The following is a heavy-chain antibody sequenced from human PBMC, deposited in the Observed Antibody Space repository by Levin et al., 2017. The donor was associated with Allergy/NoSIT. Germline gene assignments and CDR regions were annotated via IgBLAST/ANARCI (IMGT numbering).Heavy chain of an antibody. Sequence: GESLKISCKGSGYSFTSYWIGWVRQMPGKGLEWMGIIYPGDSDTRYSPSFQGQVTISADKSISTAYLQWSSLKASDTAMYYCAGQIRDDYGNGWYFDLWGRGTLVTVSS. CDR3: AGQIRDDYGNGWYFDL. V-gene: IGHV5-51*01. CDR2: IYPGDSDT. CDR1: GYSFTSYW. J-gene: IGHJ2*01. D-gene: IGHD3-3*01.